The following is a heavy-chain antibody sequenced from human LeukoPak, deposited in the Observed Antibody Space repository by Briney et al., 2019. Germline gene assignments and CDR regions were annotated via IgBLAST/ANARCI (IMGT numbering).Heavy chain of an antibody. D-gene: IGHD3-22*01. Sequence: SETLSLTCTVSGGSISSYYWGWIRQPPGKGLEWIGSIYYSGSTYYNPSLKSRVTISVDTSKNQFSLKLSSVTAADTAVYYCARHSYDSSGYIPGDYWGQGTLVTVSS. V-gene: IGHV4-39*01. CDR1: GGSISSYY. CDR2: IYYSGST. CDR3: ARHSYDSSGYIPGDY. J-gene: IGHJ4*02.